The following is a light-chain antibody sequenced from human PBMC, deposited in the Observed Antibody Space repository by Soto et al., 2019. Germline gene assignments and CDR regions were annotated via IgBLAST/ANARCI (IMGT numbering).Light chain of an antibody. V-gene: IGLV1-40*01. Sequence: QSVLTQPPSVSGAPGRRVTISCTGSSSNIGAGSDVHWYQHLPGTAPKLLIYGNNNRPSGVPDRFSGSKSGTSASLAITGLQAEDEAHYFCQSYDSSLSTVLFGGGTKLTVL. CDR2: GNN. CDR3: QSYDSSLSTVL. CDR1: SSNIGAGSD. J-gene: IGLJ2*01.